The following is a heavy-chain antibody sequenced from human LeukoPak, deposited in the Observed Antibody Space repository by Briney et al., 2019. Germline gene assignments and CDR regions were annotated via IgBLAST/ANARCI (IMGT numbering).Heavy chain of an antibody. CDR3: ARVRCSGGSCYTGFDY. D-gene: IGHD2-15*01. J-gene: IGHJ4*02. V-gene: IGHV1-2*02. CDR2: INTNSGGT. Sequence: ASVKVSCKASGYTFTGYYMYWVRQAPGQGLEWMGWINTNSGGTNYAQKFQGRVTMTRDTSISTAYMELSRLRSDDTAVYYCARVRCSGGSCYTGFDYWGQGTLVTVSS. CDR1: GYTFTGYY.